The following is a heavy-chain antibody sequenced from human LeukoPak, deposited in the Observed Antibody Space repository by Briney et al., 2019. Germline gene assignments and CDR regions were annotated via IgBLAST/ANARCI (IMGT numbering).Heavy chain of an antibody. CDR3: AKDGSVRNWFDP. CDR2: ISGSGGST. Sequence: PGGSLRLSCAASGFTFTSYAMSWVRQAPGKGLEWVSAISGSGGSTYYADSVKGRFTISRDNSKNTLYLQMNSLRAEDTAVYYCAKDGSVRNWFDPWGQGSLVTVSS. CDR1: GFTFTSYA. D-gene: IGHD3-10*01. V-gene: IGHV3-23*01. J-gene: IGHJ5*02.